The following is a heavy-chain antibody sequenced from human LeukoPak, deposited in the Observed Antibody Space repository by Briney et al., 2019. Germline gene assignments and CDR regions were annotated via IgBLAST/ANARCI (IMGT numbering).Heavy chain of an antibody. Sequence: PGGSLRLSCAASGFTFSTYAMHWVRQAPGKGLEWVAVISYDGSNEYYADSVKGRFTISRDNSKNTLYLQMNSLRTEDTAVYYCARVPITLIVVEGMDVWGQGTTVTVSS. D-gene: IGHD3-22*01. CDR2: ISYDGSNE. CDR1: GFTFSTYA. V-gene: IGHV3-30-3*01. CDR3: ARVPITLIVVEGMDV. J-gene: IGHJ6*02.